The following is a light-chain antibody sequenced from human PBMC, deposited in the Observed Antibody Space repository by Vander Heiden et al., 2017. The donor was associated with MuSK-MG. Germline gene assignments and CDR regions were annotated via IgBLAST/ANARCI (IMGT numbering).Light chain of an antibody. CDR1: SSDVGGYKY. J-gene: IGLJ1*01. V-gene: IGLV2-14*01. Sequence: QSALTQPASVSGSPGQSITLSCTGTSSDVGGYKYVSWYQQHPGKAPKLMICDVSNRPSGVSNRFSGSKSGNTASLTISGLQAEDEADYYCSSYTSSSTLVFGTGTKVTVL. CDR2: DVS. CDR3: SSYTSSSTLV.